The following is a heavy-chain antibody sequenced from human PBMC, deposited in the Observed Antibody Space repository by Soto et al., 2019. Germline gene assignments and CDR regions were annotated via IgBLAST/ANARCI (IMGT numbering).Heavy chain of an antibody. V-gene: IGHV3-23*01. CDR1: GFTFSSYA. CDR3: AKKGSGDDYDYYYYHYMDV. J-gene: IGHJ6*03. CDR2: ISGSGGSK. Sequence: EVQLLESGGGLVQPGGSLRLSCAASGFTFSSYAMSWVRQAPGKGLEWVSAISGSGGSKYYADSVKGRFTISRDNSKNTLYLQMNSLRAEDTAVYYCAKKGSGDDYDYYYYHYMDVWGKGTTVTVSS. D-gene: IGHD5-12*01.